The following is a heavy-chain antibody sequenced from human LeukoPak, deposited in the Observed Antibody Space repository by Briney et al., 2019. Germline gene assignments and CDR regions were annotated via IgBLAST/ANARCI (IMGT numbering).Heavy chain of an antibody. J-gene: IGHJ4*02. CDR1: GFTFSNFA. CDR3: ARELTGYWQQY. D-gene: IGHD3-9*01. CDR2: ISYDGSNQ. Sequence: GRSLRLSCAASGFTFSNFAMYWVRQAPGKGLEWVAIISYDGSNQYYADSVKGRFTISRDSSQNTLYLQMNSLRAEDTAVYYCARELTGYWQQYWGQGTLVTVSS. V-gene: IGHV3-30*04.